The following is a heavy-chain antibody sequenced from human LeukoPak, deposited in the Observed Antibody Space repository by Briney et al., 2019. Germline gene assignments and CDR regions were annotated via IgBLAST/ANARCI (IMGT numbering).Heavy chain of an antibody. J-gene: IGHJ4*02. V-gene: IGHV4-4*07. Sequence: PSETLSLTCTVSGDSISNYYWSWIRQPAGKGLEWIGRIYSSGSTNYNPSLKSQVTMSIDTSKNQFSLKLSSVTAADTAVYYCARDGYTSDWYHFFDYWGQGTLVTVSS. D-gene: IGHD6-19*01. CDR3: ARDGYTSDWYHFFDY. CDR1: GDSISNYY. CDR2: IYSSGST.